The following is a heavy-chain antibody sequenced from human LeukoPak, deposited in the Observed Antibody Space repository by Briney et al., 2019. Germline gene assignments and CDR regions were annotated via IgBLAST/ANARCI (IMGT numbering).Heavy chain of an antibody. J-gene: IGHJ6*02. Sequence: GGSLRLSCAASGFTFRNHWMNWVRQAPGKGLEWVAYINQGGSEKQHADSVKGRFTISRDNARSSLYLQMNSLRAEDTAVYYCARGHHGMDVWGQGTTVTVSS. CDR3: ARGHHGMDV. V-gene: IGHV3-7*01. CDR1: GFTFRNHW. CDR2: INQGGSEK.